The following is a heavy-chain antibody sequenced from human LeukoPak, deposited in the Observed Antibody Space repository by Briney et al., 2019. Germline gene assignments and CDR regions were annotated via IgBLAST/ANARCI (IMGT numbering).Heavy chain of an antibody. CDR2: IYYSGST. CDR1: GGSISSYY. V-gene: IGHV4-59*01. D-gene: IGHD3-22*01. J-gene: IGHJ5*02. CDR3: ARYYFDATYYYDSSGYKNWFDP. Sequence: SETLSLTCTVSGGSISSYYWSWIRQPPGKGLEWIGYIYYSGSTNYNPSLKSRVTISVDTSKNQFSLKLSSVTAADTAVYYCARYYFDATYYYDSSGYKNWFDPWGQGTLVTVSS.